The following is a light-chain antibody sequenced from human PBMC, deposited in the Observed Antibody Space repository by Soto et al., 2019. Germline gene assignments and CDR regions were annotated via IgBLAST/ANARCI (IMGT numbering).Light chain of an antibody. J-gene: IGKJ4*01. V-gene: IGKV1-33*01. CDR1: HDIRNY. CDR3: QQYDNLPLT. CDR2: DAS. Sequence: IQMPQFPSSLSASVGDRVTITCQASHDIRNYLNWYQQKPGQAPKPLIHDASRLQTGVPSRFSGSGSGTDFIFTISSLQPDDIATYHCQQYDNLPLTFGGGTKVDI.